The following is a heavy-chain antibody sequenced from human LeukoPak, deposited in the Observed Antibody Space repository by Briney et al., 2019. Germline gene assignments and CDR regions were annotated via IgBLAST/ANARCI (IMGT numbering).Heavy chain of an antibody. J-gene: IGHJ4*02. Sequence: GGSLRLSCAASGFTFSDYYMTWIRQAPGKGLEWVSYISSTDTTYYADSVKGRFTVSRDNAKNSLFLQMHSLRAEDTAVYYCARGIRGSDPDYWAQGTLLTVSS. CDR1: GFTFSDYY. CDR2: ISSTDTT. V-gene: IGHV3-11*01. D-gene: IGHD5-12*01. CDR3: ARGIRGSDPDY.